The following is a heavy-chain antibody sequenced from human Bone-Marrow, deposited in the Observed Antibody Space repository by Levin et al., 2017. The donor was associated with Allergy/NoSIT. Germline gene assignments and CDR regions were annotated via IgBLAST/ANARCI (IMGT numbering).Heavy chain of an antibody. CDR3: ASARWDY. J-gene: IGHJ4*02. Sequence: SETLSLACAVSGGSISDDHWWSWVRQPPGKGLEWIGEIYHSGSTNYNPSLKSRVTISVDKSQNQFSLNLNSVTAADTAVYYCASARWDYWGQGTLVTVSS. D-gene: IGHD2-15*01. V-gene: IGHV4-4*02. CDR2: IYHSGST. CDR1: GGSISDDHW.